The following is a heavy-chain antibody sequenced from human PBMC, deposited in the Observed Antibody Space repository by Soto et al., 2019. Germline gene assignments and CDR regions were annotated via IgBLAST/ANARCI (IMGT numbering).Heavy chain of an antibody. Sequence: PSETLSLTCAVYGGSFSGYYWSWIRQPPGKGLEWIGEINHSGSTNYNPSLKSRVTISVDTSKNPFSLKLSSVTAADTAVYYCARGTSRGPRCLGFGFDLWGRGTLVTVSS. CDR2: INHSGST. CDR3: ARGTSRGPRCLGFGFDL. V-gene: IGHV4-34*01. CDR1: GGSFSGYY. D-gene: IGHD3-16*01. J-gene: IGHJ2*01.